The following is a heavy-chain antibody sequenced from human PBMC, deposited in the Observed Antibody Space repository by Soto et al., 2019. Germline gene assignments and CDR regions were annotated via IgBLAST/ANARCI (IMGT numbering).Heavy chain of an antibody. CDR3: ARADDTSSSFDP. CDR1: GGSISSGDYY. CDR2: IYYSGST. V-gene: IGHV4-30-4*01. D-gene: IGHD2-2*01. J-gene: IGHJ5*02. Sequence: QVQLQESGPGLVKPSQTLSLTCTVSGGSISSGDYYWGWIRQPPGKGLEWIGYIYYSGSTYYNPSLESRVTISVDTSKNQFSLKLSSVTAADTAVYYCARADDTSSSFDPWGQGTLVTVSS.